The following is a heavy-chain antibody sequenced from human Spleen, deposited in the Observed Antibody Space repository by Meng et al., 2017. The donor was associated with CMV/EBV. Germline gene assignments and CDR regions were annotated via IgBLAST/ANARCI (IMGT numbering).Heavy chain of an antibody. D-gene: IGHD3-9*01. Sequence: GESLKISCAASGFTFGPYTMNWVRQAPGKGLEWVSSIGSSGKYVYYADSVKGRFTISRDNAKNSLYLQMNSLRAEDTAVYYCARDDLLTGFYGMDVWGQGTTVTVSS. CDR1: GFTFGPYT. J-gene: IGHJ6*02. CDR3: ARDDLLTGFYGMDV. CDR2: IGSSGKYV. V-gene: IGHV3-21*01.